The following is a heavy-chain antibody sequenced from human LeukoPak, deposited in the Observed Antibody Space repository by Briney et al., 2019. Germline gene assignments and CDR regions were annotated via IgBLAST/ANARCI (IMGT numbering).Heavy chain of an antibody. V-gene: IGHV3-30-3*01. J-gene: IGHJ4*02. CDR2: ISYDGSNK. CDR3: ARDPSGSSYGSGSYYFSGLDY. Sequence: PGGSLRLSCAASGFTFSSYAMSWVRQAPGKGLEWVAVISYDGSNKYYADSVKGRFTISRDNSKNTLYLQMNSLRAEDTAVYYCARDPSGSSYGSGSYYFSGLDYWGQGTLVTVSS. CDR1: GFTFSSYA. D-gene: IGHD3-10*01.